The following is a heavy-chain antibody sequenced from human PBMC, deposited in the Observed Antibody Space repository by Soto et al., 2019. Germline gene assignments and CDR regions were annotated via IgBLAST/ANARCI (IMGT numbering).Heavy chain of an antibody. CDR3: AKVGSGGSCYS. V-gene: IGHV3-15*01. CDR2: IKSKTDGGTK. J-gene: IGHJ4*02. Sequence: EVQLVESGGGLVKPGGSLRLSCAASGFTFSNAWMSWVRQAPGKGLEWVGRIKSKTDGGTKDYAAPVKGRFTISRDDAKNTLYVPMYSLKTEDTAVCHCAKVGSGGSCYSWGQGTLVTVSS. D-gene: IGHD2-15*01. CDR1: GFTFSNAW.